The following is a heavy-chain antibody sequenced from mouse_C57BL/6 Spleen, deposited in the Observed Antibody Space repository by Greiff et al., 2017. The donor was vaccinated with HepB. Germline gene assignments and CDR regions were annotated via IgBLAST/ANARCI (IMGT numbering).Heavy chain of an antibody. CDR3: AREGYCGSHSWFAY. D-gene: IGHD1-1*01. V-gene: IGHV5-4*01. Sequence: EVKVVESGGGLVKPGGSLKLSCAASGFTFSSYAMSWVRQTPEKRLEWVATISDGGSYTYYPDNVKGRITISRDNAKNNLYLQMSHLKSEDTALYYCAREGYCGSHSWFAYWGQGTLVTVSA. CDR1: GFTFSSYA. J-gene: IGHJ3*01. CDR2: ISDGGSYT.